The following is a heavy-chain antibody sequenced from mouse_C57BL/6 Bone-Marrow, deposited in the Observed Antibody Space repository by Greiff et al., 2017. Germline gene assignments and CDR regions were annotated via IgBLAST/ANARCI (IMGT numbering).Heavy chain of an antibody. D-gene: IGHD2-3*01. Sequence: QVQLQQSGAELVRPGSSVKLSCKASGYTFTSYWVDWVKQRPGQGLEWIGNIYPSDSETHYNQKVKDKATFTVDKSSSTAYMQLSSLTSEDSAVYYCARWLLLDYYAMDYWGQGTSVTVSS. CDR2: IYPSDSET. CDR3: ARWLLLDYYAMDY. V-gene: IGHV1-61*01. J-gene: IGHJ4*01. CDR1: GYTFTSYW.